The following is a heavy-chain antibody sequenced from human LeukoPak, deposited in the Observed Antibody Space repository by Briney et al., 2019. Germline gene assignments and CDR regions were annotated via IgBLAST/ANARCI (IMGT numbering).Heavy chain of an antibody. D-gene: IGHD3-10*01. J-gene: IGHJ4*02. CDR2: IYYSGST. CDR3: ARRITMVRGVIIKDY. V-gene: IGHV4-39*01. Sequence: SETLSLTCTVSGGSISSSSYYWGWIRQPPGKGLEWIGSIYYSGSTYYNPSLKSRVTISVDTSKNQFSLKLSSVTAADAAVYYCARRITMVRGVIIKDYWGQGTLVTVSS. CDR1: GGSISSSSYY.